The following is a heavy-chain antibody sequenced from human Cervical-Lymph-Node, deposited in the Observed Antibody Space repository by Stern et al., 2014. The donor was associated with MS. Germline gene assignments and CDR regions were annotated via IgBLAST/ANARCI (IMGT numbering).Heavy chain of an antibody. CDR3: ARRQGSGWFDY. D-gene: IGHD6-19*01. CDR1: GYSFTSYW. J-gene: IGHJ4*02. V-gene: IGHV5-51*03. CDR2: IYPGDSDI. Sequence: EMQLVESGAEVKKPGESLKISCKVSGYSFTSYWIAWVRQMPGKGLEWMGVIYPGDSDIRYTPPFQGQVTISADKSISTAYLQWSSLKASDTAVYYCARRQGSGWFDYWGQGTLVTVSS.